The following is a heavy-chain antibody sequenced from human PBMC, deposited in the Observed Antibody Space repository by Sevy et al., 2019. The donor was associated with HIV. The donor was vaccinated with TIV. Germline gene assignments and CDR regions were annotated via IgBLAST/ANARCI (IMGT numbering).Heavy chain of an antibody. J-gene: IGHJ4*02. CDR2: ISGSGYST. CDR3: AKHIAYCGGDCYPPLYYFDY. CDR1: GFTFSNHG. D-gene: IGHD2-21*02. V-gene: IGHV3-23*01. Sequence: GGSLRLSCAASGFTFSNHGMSWVRQAPGKGLEWVSAISGSGYSTYYADSVKGRFTISRDKSKNTRYLQINSLRAGDTAVYYCAKHIAYCGGDCYPPLYYFDYWGQGTLVTVSS.